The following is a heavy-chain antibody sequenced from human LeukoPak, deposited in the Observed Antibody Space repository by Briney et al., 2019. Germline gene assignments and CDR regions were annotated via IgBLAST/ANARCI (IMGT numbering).Heavy chain of an antibody. J-gene: IGHJ4*02. Sequence: TGGSLRLSCAASGFTFSSYWMHWVRQAPGKGLVWVSRINSDGSGTRYADSVKGRFTISRDNAENTLYLQMNTLRAEDTAVYYCARDSGTTDFDCWGQGTLVTVSS. CDR1: GFTFSSYW. V-gene: IGHV3-74*01. D-gene: IGHD2/OR15-2a*01. CDR3: ARDSGTTDFDC. CDR2: INSDGSGT.